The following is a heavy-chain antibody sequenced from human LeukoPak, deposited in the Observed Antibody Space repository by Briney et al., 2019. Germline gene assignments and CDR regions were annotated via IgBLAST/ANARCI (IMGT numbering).Heavy chain of an antibody. Sequence: SETLSLTCTVSGGSISSYYWSWIRQPPGKGLEWIGYIYYSGSTYYNPSLKSRVTISVDTSKNQFSLKLSFVTAADTAVYYCARETKRVGYCSGGSCQNWGQGTLVTVSS. CDR3: ARETKRVGYCSGGSCQN. V-gene: IGHV4-59*12. CDR2: IYYSGST. D-gene: IGHD2-15*01. J-gene: IGHJ4*02. CDR1: GGSISSYY.